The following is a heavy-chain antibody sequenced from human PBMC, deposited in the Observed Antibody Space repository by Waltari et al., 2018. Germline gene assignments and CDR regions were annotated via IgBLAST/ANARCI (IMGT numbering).Heavy chain of an antibody. CDR2: INTNTGHP. D-gene: IGHD5-18*01. J-gene: IGHJ4*02. CDR1: GYTFTRYA. V-gene: IGHV7-4-1*02. CDR3: AREEEYSNAFDF. Sequence: QVQLVQSGSELKRPGASVTVSCKTSGYTFTRYAMNWVRQAPGQGLVWMVWINTNTGHPTYARGFTGRFVLSLDTSVSTAFLQVNSLKTEDTAIYYCAREEEYSNAFDFWGQGTLVTVSS.